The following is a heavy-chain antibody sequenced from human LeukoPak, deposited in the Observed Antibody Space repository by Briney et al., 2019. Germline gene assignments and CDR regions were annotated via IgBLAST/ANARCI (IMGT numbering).Heavy chain of an antibody. CDR3: ARESCSGTSCYRYAFDI. CDR1: GYTFTSYG. D-gene: IGHD2-2*01. Sequence: ASVKVSCKASGYTFTSYGISWVRQAPGQGLEWMGWMSAYNGNTNYAQKLQGRVTMTTDTSTSTAYMELRSLRSDDTAVYYCARESCSGTSCYRYAFDIWGQGTMVTVSS. J-gene: IGHJ3*02. CDR2: MSAYNGNT. V-gene: IGHV1-18*01.